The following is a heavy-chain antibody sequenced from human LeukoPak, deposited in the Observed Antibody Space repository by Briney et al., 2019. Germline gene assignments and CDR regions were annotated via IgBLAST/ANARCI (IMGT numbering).Heavy chain of an antibody. CDR2: INPNSGGT. V-gene: IGHV1-2*06. CDR1: GYTFTGYY. J-gene: IGHJ4*02. Sequence: ASVKVSCKASGYTFTGYYMHWVRQAPGQGLEWMGRINPNSGGTNYAQKFQGRVTMTRDTSISTAYMELSSLRSDDTAVYYCAIWTTVTTVSFDYWGQGTLVTVSS. CDR3: AIWTTVTTVSFDY. D-gene: IGHD4-17*01.